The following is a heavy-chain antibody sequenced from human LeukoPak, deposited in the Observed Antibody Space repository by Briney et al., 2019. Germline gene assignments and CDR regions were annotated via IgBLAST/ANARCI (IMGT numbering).Heavy chain of an antibody. CDR2: TYYRPKWYN. J-gene: IGHJ4*02. D-gene: IGHD2-15*01. CDR1: GDSVSSNSAA. CDR3: AREGVVGAYGHFDY. Sequence: SQTLSLTCAISGDSVSSNSAAWNWIRQSPSRGLEWLGRTYYRPKWYNDYAVSVKSRITINPDTSKNQFSLQLSSVTAADTAVYYCAREGVVGAYGHFDYWGQGTLVTVSS. V-gene: IGHV6-1*01.